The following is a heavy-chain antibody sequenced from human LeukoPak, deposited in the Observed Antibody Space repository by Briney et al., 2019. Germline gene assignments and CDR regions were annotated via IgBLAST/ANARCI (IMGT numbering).Heavy chain of an antibody. D-gene: IGHD5-18*01. CDR3: AATGHSYGYARFDY. CDR1: GYTFTGHY. V-gene: IGHV1-18*04. Sequence: GASVKVSCKASGYTFTGHYMHWVRQAPGQGLEWMGWISAYNGNTNYARKLQGRVTMTTDTSTSTAYMELRSLRSDDTAMYYCAATGHSYGYARFDYWGQGTLVTVSS. CDR2: ISAYNGNT. J-gene: IGHJ4*02.